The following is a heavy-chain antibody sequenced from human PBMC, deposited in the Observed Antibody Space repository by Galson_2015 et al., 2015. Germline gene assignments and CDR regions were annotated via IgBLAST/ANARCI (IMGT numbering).Heavy chain of an antibody. V-gene: IGHV1-69*06. CDR2: IIPIFGTA. CDR1: GGTFSSYA. Sequence: SVKVSCKASGGTFSSYAISWVRQAPGQGLEWMGGIIPIFGTANYAQKFQGRVTITADKSTSTAYMELSSLRSEDTAVYYCASAYCSGGSCRPVHNWFDPWGQGTLVTVSS. J-gene: IGHJ5*02. D-gene: IGHD2-15*01. CDR3: ASAYCSGGSCRPVHNWFDP.